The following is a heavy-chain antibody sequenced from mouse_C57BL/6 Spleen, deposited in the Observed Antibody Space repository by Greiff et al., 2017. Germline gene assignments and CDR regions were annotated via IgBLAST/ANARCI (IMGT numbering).Heavy chain of an antibody. V-gene: IGHV1-69*01. Sequence: VQLQQPGAELVMPGASVKLSCKASGYTFTSYWMHWVKQRPGQGLEWIGEIDPSDSYTNYNQKFKGKSTLTVDKSSSTAYMQLSSLTSEDSAVYYCARIGEEGYFDVWGTGTTVTVSS. CDR3: ARIGEEGYFDV. CDR2: IDPSDSYT. J-gene: IGHJ1*03. D-gene: IGHD3-1*01. CDR1: GYTFTSYW.